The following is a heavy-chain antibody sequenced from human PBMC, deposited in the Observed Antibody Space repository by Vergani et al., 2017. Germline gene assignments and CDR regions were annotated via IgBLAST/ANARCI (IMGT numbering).Heavy chain of an antibody. J-gene: IGHJ6*02. V-gene: IGHV7-4-1*02. CDR1: GYTFTSYA. CDR2: INTNTGNP. Sequence: QVQLVQSGAEVKKPGASVKVSCKASGYTFTSYAMNWVRQAPGQGLEWMGWINTNTGNPTYAQGFTGRFVFSLDTSVSTAYLQISSLKAEDTAVYYCARGRRGSGTLPYYYYYGMDVWGQGTTVTVSS. D-gene: IGHD3-10*01. CDR3: ARGRRGSGTLPYYYYYGMDV.